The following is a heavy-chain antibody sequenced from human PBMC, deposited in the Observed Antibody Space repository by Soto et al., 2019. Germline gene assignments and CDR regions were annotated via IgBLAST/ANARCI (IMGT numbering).Heavy chain of an antibody. CDR2: IYHSGST. V-gene: IGHV4-30-2*01. D-gene: IGHD3-16*02. CDR3: ASTITFGGVIAFDY. CDR1: GGSISSGGYP. Sequence: PSETLSLTCAVSGGSISSGGYPWSWIRQPPGKGLEWIGYIYHSGSTYYNLSLKSRVTISVDRSKSQFSLKLSSVTAADTAVYYCASTITFGGVIAFDYWGQGTLVTVSS. J-gene: IGHJ4*02.